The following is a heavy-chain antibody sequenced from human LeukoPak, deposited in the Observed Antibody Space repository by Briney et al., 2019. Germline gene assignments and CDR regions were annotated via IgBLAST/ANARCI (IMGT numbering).Heavy chain of an antibody. J-gene: IGHJ4*02. CDR2: ITSGLTT. D-gene: IGHD1-1*01. V-gene: IGHV3-53*01. Sequence: GGSLRLSCAVSGFPVSSNHMSWVRQAPGKGLEWVSTITSGLTTYYADSVRGRFTISRDNSKSTVYLQMYSLRAEDAALYYCAKDYPDLTPPTTTLGPFFDAWGPGTLVTVSS. CDR3: AKDYPDLTPPTTTLGPFFDA. CDR1: GFPVSSNH.